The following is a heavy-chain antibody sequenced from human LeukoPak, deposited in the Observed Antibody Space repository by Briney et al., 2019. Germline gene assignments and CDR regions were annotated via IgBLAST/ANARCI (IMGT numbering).Heavy chain of an antibody. CDR2: IYHSGST. J-gene: IGHJ4*02. CDR3: ARRNGGAFDY. D-gene: IGHD3-16*01. V-gene: IGHV4-30-2*01. CDR1: GGSISSGGYY. Sequence: SETLSLTCTVSGGSISSGGYYWSWIRQPPGKGLEWIGYIYHSGSTYYNPSLKSRVTISVDRSKNQFSLKLTSVTAADTAVYYCARRNGGAFDYWGQGALVTVSS.